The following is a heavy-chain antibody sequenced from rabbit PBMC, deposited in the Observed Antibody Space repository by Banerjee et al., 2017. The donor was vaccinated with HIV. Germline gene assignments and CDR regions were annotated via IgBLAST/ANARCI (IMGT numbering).Heavy chain of an antibody. Sequence: QEQLEESGGGLVQPGGSLKLSCKASGFDFSSYGVSWVRQAPGKGLEWIGYIDPVFGSTYYASWVNGRFTISSHNAQNTLYLQLNSLTAADTATYFCVRGYTYGYAGYAYATRLDLWGQGTLVTVS. CDR2: IDPVFGST. D-gene: IGHD6-1*01. V-gene: IGHV1S47*01. CDR3: VRGYTYGYAGYAYATRLDL. J-gene: IGHJ3*01. CDR1: GFDFSSYG.